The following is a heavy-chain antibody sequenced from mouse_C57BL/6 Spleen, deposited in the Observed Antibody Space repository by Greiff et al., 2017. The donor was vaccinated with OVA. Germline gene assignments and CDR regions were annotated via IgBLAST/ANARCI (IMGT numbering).Heavy chain of an antibody. CDR2: INPNYGTT. D-gene: IGHD1-1*01. CDR3: ARPYYYGSSAYAMDY. V-gene: IGHV1-39*01. Sequence: EVKLMESGPELVKPGASVKISCKASGYSFTDYNMNWVKQSNGKSLEWIGVINPNYGTTSYNQKFKGKATLTVDQSSSTAYMQLNSLTSEDSAVYYCARPYYYGSSAYAMDYWGQGTSVTVSS. J-gene: IGHJ4*01. CDR1: GYSFTDYN.